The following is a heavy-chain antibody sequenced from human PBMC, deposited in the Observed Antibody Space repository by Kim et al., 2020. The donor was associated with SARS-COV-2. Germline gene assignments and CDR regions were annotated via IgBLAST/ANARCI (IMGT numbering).Heavy chain of an antibody. J-gene: IGHJ3*02. CDR3: ARVVPPISSSWYRGKNHAFDI. V-gene: IGHV4-34*01. D-gene: IGHD6-13*01. Sequence: SETLSLTCAVYGGSFSGYYWSWIRQPPGKGLEWIGEINHSGSTNYNPSLKSRVTISVDTSKNQFSLKLSSVTAADTAVYYCARVVPPISSSWYRGKNHAFDIWGQGTMVTVSS. CDR2: INHSGST. CDR1: GGSFSGYY.